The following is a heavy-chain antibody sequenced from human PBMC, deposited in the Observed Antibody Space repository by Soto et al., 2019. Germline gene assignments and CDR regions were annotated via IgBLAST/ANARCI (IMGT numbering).Heavy chain of an antibody. D-gene: IGHD6-13*01. V-gene: IGHV3-48*01. CDR1: GFTVNTNH. CDR2: ISSSSSSI. Sequence: GGSLRLSCAASGFTVNTNHMSWVRQAPGKGLEWVSYISSSSSSIYYADSVKGRFTISRDNSKNTLYLQMNSLRAEDTAVYYCAKDNPMYSSSWYRTYYFQHWGQGTLVTVSS. CDR3: AKDNPMYSSSWYRTYYFQH. J-gene: IGHJ1*01.